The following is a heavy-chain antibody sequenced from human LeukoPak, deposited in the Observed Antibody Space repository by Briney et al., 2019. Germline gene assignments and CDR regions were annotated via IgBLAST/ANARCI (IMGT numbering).Heavy chain of an antibody. CDR2: INSDGSSR. CDR1: GFIFNNYW. J-gene: IGHJ4*02. D-gene: IGHD3-3*01. Sequence: RTGGSLRLSCAASGFIFNNYWMHWVRQAPGKGLVWVSRINSDGSSRNYADSVKGRFTISRDNAKNTLYLQMNSLRAEDTAVYYCARGDWYYDFWSGYPLFDSANDGYFDYWGQGTLVTVSS. V-gene: IGHV3-74*01. CDR3: ARGDWYYDFWSGYPLFDSANDGYFDY.